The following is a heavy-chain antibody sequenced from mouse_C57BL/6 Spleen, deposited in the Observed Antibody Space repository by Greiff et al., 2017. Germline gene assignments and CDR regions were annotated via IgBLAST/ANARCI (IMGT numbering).Heavy chain of an antibody. CDR3: ARGSGSSSYFDD. CDR2: IYPGDGDT. J-gene: IGHJ2*01. V-gene: IGHV1-82*01. Sequence: QVQLQQSGPELVKPGASVKISCKASGYAFSSSWMNWVKQRPGKGLEWIGRIYPGDGDTNYNGKFKGKATLTADKSSSTAYMQLSSLTSEDSAVYFCARGSGSSSYFDDWGKGTTLTVSS. CDR1: GYAFSSSW. D-gene: IGHD1-1*01.